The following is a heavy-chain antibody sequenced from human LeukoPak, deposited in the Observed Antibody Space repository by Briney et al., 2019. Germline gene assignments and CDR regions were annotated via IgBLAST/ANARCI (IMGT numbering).Heavy chain of an antibody. Sequence: GGSLRLSCAASGFSFNDTGMHWVRQAPGKGPEWLTIIWYDGSTKYYADSVKGRFTVSRDNSKNTLYLQMNSLRAEDTAVYYCARDSSSGYDFWSGYYWGYYGMDVWGQGTTVTVSS. CDR3: ARDSSSGYDFWSGYYWGYYGMDV. V-gene: IGHV3-30*02. J-gene: IGHJ6*02. D-gene: IGHD3-3*01. CDR2: IWYDGSTK. CDR1: GFSFNDTG.